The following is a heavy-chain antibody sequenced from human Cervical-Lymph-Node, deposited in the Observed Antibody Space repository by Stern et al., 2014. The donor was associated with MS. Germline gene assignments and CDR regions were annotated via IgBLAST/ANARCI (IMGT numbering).Heavy chain of an antibody. CDR2: INPGDSDT. V-gene: IGHV5-51*01. D-gene: IGHD2-2*01. CDR3: ARRHCSSRRCGWFDP. CDR1: GYSFTSYW. J-gene: IGHJ5*02. Sequence: EVQLVESGAEVKKPGESLKISWKGSGYSFTSYWIGWVRQVPGEGLEWMGIINPGDSDTRFSPSFEGQVTISADKATSTAYLQWSSLKASDAAMYYCARRHCSSRRCGWFDPWGQGTLVTVSS.